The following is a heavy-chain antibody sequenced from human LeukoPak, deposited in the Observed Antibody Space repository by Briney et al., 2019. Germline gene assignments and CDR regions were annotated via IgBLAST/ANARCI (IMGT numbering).Heavy chain of an antibody. CDR2: IYPGASDT. CDR3: ARRLGSGYYYGLDY. V-gene: IGHV5-51*01. Sequence: GGSLKISRKGSGYSFSSYWIGWGRQMAGEGLGWMGIIYPGASDTRYSPSFQGQVTISADKSISTAYLQWSSLKASDTAMYYCARRLGSGYYYGLDYWGQGTLVTVSS. J-gene: IGHJ4*02. D-gene: IGHD3-22*01. CDR1: GYSFSSYW.